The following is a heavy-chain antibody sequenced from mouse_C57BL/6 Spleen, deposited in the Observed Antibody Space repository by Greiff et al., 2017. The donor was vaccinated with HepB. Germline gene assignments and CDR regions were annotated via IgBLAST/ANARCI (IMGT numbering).Heavy chain of an antibody. CDR1: GYAFTNYL. CDR2: INPGSGGT. D-gene: IGHD1-1*01. Sequence: VKLQQSGAELVRPGTSVKVSCKASGYAFTNYLIEWVKQRPGQGLEWIGVINPGSGGTNYNEKFKGKATLTADKSSSTAYMQLSSLTSEDSAVYFCARDYGGYAMDYWGQGTSVTVSS. J-gene: IGHJ4*01. V-gene: IGHV1-54*01. CDR3: ARDYGGYAMDY.